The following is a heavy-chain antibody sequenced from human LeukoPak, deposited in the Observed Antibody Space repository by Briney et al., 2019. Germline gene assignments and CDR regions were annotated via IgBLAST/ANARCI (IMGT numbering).Heavy chain of an antibody. J-gene: IGHJ4*02. CDR3: AWGHSSGFDY. CDR2: INAGNGNT. CDR1: GYTFTSYA. Sequence: GASVKVSCKASGYTFTSYAMHWVRQAPGQRLEWMGWINAGNGNTNYSQKFQGRVTITRDTSASTAYMELSSLRSEDTAVYYCAWGHSSGFDYWGQGTLVTVSS. D-gene: IGHD6-19*01. V-gene: IGHV1-3*01.